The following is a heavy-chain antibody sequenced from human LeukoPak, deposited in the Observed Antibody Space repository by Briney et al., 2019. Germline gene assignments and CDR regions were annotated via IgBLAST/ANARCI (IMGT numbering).Heavy chain of an antibody. CDR3: ARDRCGSYSSCYYYYYMDV. CDR1: GGFISSYY. Sequence: KPSETLSLTCTVSGGFISSYYWSWIRQPPGKGLEWIGYIYYSGSTNYNPSLKSRVTISVDTSKNQFSLKLSSVTAADTAVYYCARDRCGSYSSCYYYYYMDVWGKGTTVTVSS. D-gene: IGHD1-26*01. CDR2: IYYSGST. V-gene: IGHV4-59*01. J-gene: IGHJ6*03.